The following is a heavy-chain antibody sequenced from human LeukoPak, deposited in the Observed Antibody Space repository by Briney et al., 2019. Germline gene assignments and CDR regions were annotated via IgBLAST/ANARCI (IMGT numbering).Heavy chain of an antibody. J-gene: IGHJ4*02. CDR3: ARQITVFGVLTPREFDY. Sequence: SETLSLTCTVTSGFASSYYWSWIRQPPGKGLELIGYSCYSGRTYYNPSLKGRVAILVDASKHQFSLRLTSVTAADTAIYYCARQITVFGVLTPREFDYWGQGSLVTVSS. CDR1: SGFASSYY. D-gene: IGHD3-3*01. V-gene: IGHV4-59*08. CDR2: SCYSGRT.